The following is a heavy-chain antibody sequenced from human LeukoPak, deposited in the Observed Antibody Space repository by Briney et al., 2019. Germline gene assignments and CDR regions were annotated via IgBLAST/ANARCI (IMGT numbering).Heavy chain of an antibody. CDR3: ARDPAYGALDI. CDR1: AFSFTTHY. D-gene: IGHD2-21*01. CDR2: INPDGSEK. Sequence: PGGSLRLSCVASAFSFTTHYMSWVRQAPGKGLEWVAIINPDGSEKSYVDSVKGRFTISRDNSDNLPYLNMNNLRAEDTALYYCARDPAYGALDIWGQGTVVTVSS. V-gene: IGHV3-7*01. J-gene: IGHJ3*02.